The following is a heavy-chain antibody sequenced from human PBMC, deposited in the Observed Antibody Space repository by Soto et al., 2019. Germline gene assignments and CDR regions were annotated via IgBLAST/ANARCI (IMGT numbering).Heavy chain of an antibody. V-gene: IGHV3-7*03. J-gene: IGHJ5*02. D-gene: IGHD3-16*01. CDR3: AGDGVRNGAYNGWLDP. Sequence: DVQLVESGGALVQPGGSLRLSCAASGFSFSSYWMTWVRQAPGKGLEWVANIKQDGREKYYVASVKGRFTFSRDNGKNLLFLQMDSLTPDDTAVYYCAGDGVRNGAYNGWLDPWGQGTLVTVSS. CDR1: GFSFSSYW. CDR2: IKQDGREK.